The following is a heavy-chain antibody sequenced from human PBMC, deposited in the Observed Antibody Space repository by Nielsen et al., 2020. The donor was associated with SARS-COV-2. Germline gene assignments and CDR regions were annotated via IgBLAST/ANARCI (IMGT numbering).Heavy chain of an antibody. V-gene: IGHV3-33*06. CDR2: IWYDGSNK. CDR1: GFTFSSYG. Sequence: GESLKISCAASGFTFSSYGMHWVRQAPGKGLEWVAVIWYDGSNKYYADSVKGRFTISRDNSKNTLYLQMNSLRAEDTAVYYCAKNCGGTCYSDFDSWGQGTLVTVSS. J-gene: IGHJ4*02. CDR3: AKNCGGTCYSDFDS. D-gene: IGHD2-21*02.